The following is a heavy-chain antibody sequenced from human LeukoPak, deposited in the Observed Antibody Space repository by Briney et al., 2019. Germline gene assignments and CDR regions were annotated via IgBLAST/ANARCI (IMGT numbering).Heavy chain of an antibody. V-gene: IGHV3-66*04. CDR2: IYSGGSR. Sequence: GGSLRLSCAASGFAFSNYGMNWVRQAPGKGLEWVSVIYSGGSRYYADSVKGRFTISRDNSKNTLYLQMNSLRAEDTAVYYCAGLPAYYYDTSGFYFDYWGQGTLVTVSS. CDR3: AGLPAYYYDTSGFYFDY. D-gene: IGHD3-22*01. CDR1: GFAFSNYG. J-gene: IGHJ4*02.